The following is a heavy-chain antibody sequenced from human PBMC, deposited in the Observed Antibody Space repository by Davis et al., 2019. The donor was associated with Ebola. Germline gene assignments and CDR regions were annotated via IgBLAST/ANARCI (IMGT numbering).Heavy chain of an antibody. CDR2: ISWNSGTI. CDR3: VKDYSGRYEFFFDH. D-gene: IGHD6-19*01. V-gene: IGHV3-9*01. J-gene: IGHJ4*02. CDR1: GFTFDDYA. Sequence: SLKISCAASGFTFDDYAMHWVRQAPGKGLEWVSGISWNSGTIAYADSVKGRFTISRDNAKNSLYLQMNSLSTEDTALYYCVKDYSGRYEFFFDHWGQGTLVTVSS.